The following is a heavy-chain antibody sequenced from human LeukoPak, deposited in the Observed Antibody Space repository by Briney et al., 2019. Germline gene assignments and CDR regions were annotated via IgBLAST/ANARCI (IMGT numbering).Heavy chain of an antibody. D-gene: IGHD3-22*01. V-gene: IGHV1-8*01. J-gene: IGHJ5*02. Sequence: ASVKVSCKASGYTFTSYDINWVRQATGQGLEWMGWMNPNSGNTGYAQKFQGRVTMTRNTSISTAYMELSSLRSEDTAVYYCARGYYDSSGYYNGNWFDPWGQGTLVTVSS. CDR2: MNPNSGNT. CDR3: ARGYYDSSGYYNGNWFDP. CDR1: GYTFTSYD.